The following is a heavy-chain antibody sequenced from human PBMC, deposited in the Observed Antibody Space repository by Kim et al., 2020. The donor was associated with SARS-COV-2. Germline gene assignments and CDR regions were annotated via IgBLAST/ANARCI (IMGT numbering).Heavy chain of an antibody. D-gene: IGHD2-15*01. CDR2: FDPEDGET. CDR3: ATLKFHCSGGSCYLDYYGMDV. J-gene: IGHJ6*02. CDR1: GYTLTELS. V-gene: IGHV1-24*01. Sequence: ASVKVSCKVSGYTLTELSMHWVRQAPGKGLEWMGGFDPEDGETIYAQKFQGRVTMTEDTSTDTAYMELSSLRSEDTAVYYCATLKFHCSGGSCYLDYYGMDVWGQGTTVTVSS.